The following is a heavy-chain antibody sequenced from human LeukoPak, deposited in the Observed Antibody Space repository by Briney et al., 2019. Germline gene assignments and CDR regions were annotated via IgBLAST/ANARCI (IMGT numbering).Heavy chain of an antibody. CDR2: INWNGCST. CDR3: AREEGFGELLYPDY. V-gene: IGHV3-20*04. J-gene: IGHJ4*02. Sequence: GGSLRLSCAASGFTFDDYGMSWVRQAPGKGLKWVSGINWNGCSTGYADSVKGRFTISRDNAKNSLYLQMNSLRAEDTALYYCAREEGFGELLYPDYWGQGTLVTVSP. CDR1: GFTFDDYG. D-gene: IGHD3-10*01.